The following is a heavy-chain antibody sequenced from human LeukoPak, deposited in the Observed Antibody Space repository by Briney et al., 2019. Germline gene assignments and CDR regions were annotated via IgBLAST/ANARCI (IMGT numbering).Heavy chain of an antibody. Sequence: PGGSLRLSCAASRFTFSSYSMNWVRQAPGKGLEWLSSISSGSGYIFYADSMKGRFTISRDNAKNSLNLQMSSLRAEDTAVYYCASGTTGTTGFNYWGQGTLVTVSS. CDR2: ISSGSGYI. J-gene: IGHJ4*02. D-gene: IGHD1-7*01. V-gene: IGHV3-21*01. CDR1: RFTFSSYS. CDR3: ASGTTGTTGFNY.